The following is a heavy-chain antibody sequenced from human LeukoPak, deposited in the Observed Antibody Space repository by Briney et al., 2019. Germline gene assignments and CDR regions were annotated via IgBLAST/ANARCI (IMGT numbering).Heavy chain of an antibody. CDR3: ARARMVRGVENWFDP. V-gene: IGHV4-59*01. D-gene: IGHD3-10*01. CDR1: GASITDYF. Sequence: PSETLSLTCTVSGASITDYFWTWIRQPPGKGLEWIGYVYYSGTTIFNPSLKSRVTISVDTSKNQFSLNLSSVTAADTAVYYCARARMVRGVENWFDPWGQGTLVTVSS. J-gene: IGHJ5*02. CDR2: VYYSGTT.